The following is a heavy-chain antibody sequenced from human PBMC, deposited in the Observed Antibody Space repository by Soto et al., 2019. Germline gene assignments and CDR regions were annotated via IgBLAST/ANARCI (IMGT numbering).Heavy chain of an antibody. CDR2: IDWDDDK. Sequence: SGPTLVNPTQTLTLTCTFSGFSLSNSGMCVSWIRQPPGKALEWLALIDWDDDKYYSTSLKTRLTISKDTSKNQVVLTMTNMDPVDTATYYCARTGSTSCFLPGYYGMDVWGQGTTVTVSS. D-gene: IGHD2-2*01. J-gene: IGHJ6*02. CDR3: ARTGSTSCFLPGYYGMDV. V-gene: IGHV2-70*01. CDR1: GFSLSNSGMC.